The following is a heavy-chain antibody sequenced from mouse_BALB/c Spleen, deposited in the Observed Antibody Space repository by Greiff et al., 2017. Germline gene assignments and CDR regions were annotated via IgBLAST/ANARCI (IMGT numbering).Heavy chain of an antibody. CDR3: TRVYYDYDVLYAMDY. Sequence: EVKVEESGGGLVKPGGSLKLSCAASGFTFSSYTMSWVRQTPEKRLEWVATISSGGSYTYYPDSVKGRFTISRDNAKNTLYLQMSSLKSEDTAMYYCTRVYYDYDVLYAMDYWGQGTSVTVSS. D-gene: IGHD2-4*01. CDR1: GFTFSSYT. CDR2: ISSGGSYT. J-gene: IGHJ4*01. V-gene: IGHV5-6-4*01.